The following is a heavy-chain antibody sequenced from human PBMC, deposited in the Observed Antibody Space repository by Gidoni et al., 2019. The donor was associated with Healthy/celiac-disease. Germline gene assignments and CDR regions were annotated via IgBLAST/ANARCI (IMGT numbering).Heavy chain of an antibody. V-gene: IGHV3-33*01. CDR3: ARSMTTVTLNWFDP. J-gene: IGHJ5*02. Sequence: QVQLVESGGGVVQPGRSLRLSCAASGFTFSSYGMHWVRQAPGKGLGWVAVIWYDGSNKYYADSVKGRFTISRDNSKNTLYLQMNSLRAEDTAVYYCARSMTTVTLNWFDPWGQGTLVTVSS. D-gene: IGHD4-17*01. CDR1: GFTFSSYG. CDR2: IWYDGSNK.